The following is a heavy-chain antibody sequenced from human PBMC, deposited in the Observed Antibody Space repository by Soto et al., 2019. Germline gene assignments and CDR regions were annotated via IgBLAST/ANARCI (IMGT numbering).Heavy chain of an antibody. Sequence: QVQLQESGPGLVKPSETLSLTCTVSGVSISSYYWSWIRQPPGKGLEWIGYIYYSGSTNYNPSLKSRVTISVDTSKNQFSLKLSSVTAADTAVYFCARDGRDTMVRGGSGVYFDYWGQGTLVTVSS. V-gene: IGHV4-59*01. CDR1: GVSISSYY. J-gene: IGHJ4*02. D-gene: IGHD3-10*01. CDR3: ARDGRDTMVRGGSGVYFDY. CDR2: IYYSGST.